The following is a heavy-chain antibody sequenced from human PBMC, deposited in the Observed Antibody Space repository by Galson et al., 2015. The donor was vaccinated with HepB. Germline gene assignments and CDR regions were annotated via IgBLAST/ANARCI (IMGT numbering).Heavy chain of an antibody. CDR1: GFTFSSHW. Sequence: SLRLSCAASGFTFSSHWMHWVRQAPGKGLVWVSRINGDGSATAYADSVKGRFTISRDNAKNTLYLQMSSLRVEDTAVYFCGRIPYSSGWINVDWGQGTLVTVSS. J-gene: IGHJ4*02. CDR3: GRIPYSSGWINVD. V-gene: IGHV3-74*01. D-gene: IGHD6-19*01. CDR2: INGDGSAT.